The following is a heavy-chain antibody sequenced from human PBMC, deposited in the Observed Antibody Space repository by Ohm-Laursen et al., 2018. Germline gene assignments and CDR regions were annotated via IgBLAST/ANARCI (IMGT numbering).Heavy chain of an antibody. J-gene: IGHJ6*02. Sequence: SLRLSCAAAGFTFDDYAMHWVRQAPGKGLEWVSGISWNSGDIGYGDSVKGRFTISRDNARSSLDLQMNSLRVEDTALYYCAKDLLAAPDYYGMDVWGQGTTVAVSS. V-gene: IGHV3-9*01. D-gene: IGHD6-13*01. CDR1: GFTFDDYA. CDR2: ISWNSGDI. CDR3: AKDLLAAPDYYGMDV.